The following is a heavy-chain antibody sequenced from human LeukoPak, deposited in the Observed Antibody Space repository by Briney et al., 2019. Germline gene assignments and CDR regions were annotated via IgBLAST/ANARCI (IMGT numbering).Heavy chain of an antibody. V-gene: IGHV1-2*02. CDR3: ARYSGYDEPFEY. D-gene: IGHD5-12*01. J-gene: IGHJ4*02. CDR1: GYTFTGYY. Sequence: ASVNVSCEASGYTFTGYYMHCVRQAPGQGLEWMGWINPNSGGTSYAQKFQGRVTMTRDTSVTTAYMELSRLRSDDTAVYYCARYSGYDEPFEYWGQGTLVTVSS. CDR2: INPNSGGT.